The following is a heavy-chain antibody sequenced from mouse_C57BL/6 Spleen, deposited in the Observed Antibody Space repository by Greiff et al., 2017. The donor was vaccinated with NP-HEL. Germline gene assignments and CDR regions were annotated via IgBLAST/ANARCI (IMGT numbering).Heavy chain of an antibody. Sequence: QVQLQQPGAELVMPGASVKLSCKASGYTFTSYWMHWVKQRPGQGLEWIGEIDPSDSYTNYNQKFKGKSTLTVDKSSSTAYMQLSSLTSEDSAVYYCARYGSSYDFDYWGQGTTLTVSS. D-gene: IGHD1-1*01. CDR1: GYTFTSYW. J-gene: IGHJ2*01. V-gene: IGHV1-69*01. CDR3: ARYGSSYDFDY. CDR2: IDPSDSYT.